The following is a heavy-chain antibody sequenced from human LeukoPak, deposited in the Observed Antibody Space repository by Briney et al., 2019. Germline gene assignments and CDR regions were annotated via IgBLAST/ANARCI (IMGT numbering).Heavy chain of an antibody. CDR1: GGSISSGGYY. Sequence: SQTLSLTCTVSGGSISSGGYYWSWIRQPPGKGLEWIGYIYHSGSTYYNPSLKSRVTISVDRSKNQFSLKLSSVTAADTAVYYCARGKQYSYGFRYYFDYWGQGTLVTVSS. V-gene: IGHV4-30-2*01. CDR2: IYHSGST. J-gene: IGHJ4*02. CDR3: ARGKQYSYGFRYYFDY. D-gene: IGHD5-18*01.